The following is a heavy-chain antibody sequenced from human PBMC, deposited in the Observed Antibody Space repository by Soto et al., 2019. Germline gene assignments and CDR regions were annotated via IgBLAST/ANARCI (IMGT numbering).Heavy chain of an antibody. D-gene: IGHD6-13*01. CDR1: GFTFRSYA. Sequence: GSLRLSCAASGFTFRSYAMSWVRQAPGKGLEWVSAISCSGGSTYYADAVKGRFTISRDNTKNTLYLQMNSLRAEDTAVSYCAKDMGSQVVTPIDYWGQGTLVTVCS. CDR3: AKDMGSQVVTPIDY. CDR2: ISCSGGST. J-gene: IGHJ4*02. V-gene: IGHV3-23*01.